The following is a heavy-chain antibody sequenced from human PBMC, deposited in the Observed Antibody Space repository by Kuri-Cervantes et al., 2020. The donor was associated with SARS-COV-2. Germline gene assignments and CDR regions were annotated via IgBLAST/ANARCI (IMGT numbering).Heavy chain of an antibody. D-gene: IGHD3-16*02. Sequence: GESLKISCAASGFTFSSYWMHWVRQAPGKGLVWVSRINSDGSSTSYADSVKGRFTISRDNSKNTLYLQMNSLRAEDTAVYYCARGRHLYREGFSVSGMDVWGQGTTVTVSS. CDR3: ARGRHLYREGFSVSGMDV. J-gene: IGHJ6*02. CDR2: INSDGSST. CDR1: GFTFSSYW. V-gene: IGHV3-74*01.